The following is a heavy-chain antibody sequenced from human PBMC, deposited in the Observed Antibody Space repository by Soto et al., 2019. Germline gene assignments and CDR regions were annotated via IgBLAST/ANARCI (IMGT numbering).Heavy chain of an antibody. CDR3: ARHDYSVY. CDR1: GFTFSSYA. Sequence: PGGSLRLSCAASGFTFSSYAMHWVRQAPGKGVEWVAVISYDGSNKYYADSVKGRFTISRDNSKNTLYLQMNSLRAEDTAVYYCARHDYSVYWGQGTLVTVSS. J-gene: IGHJ4*02. V-gene: IGHV3-30-3*01. CDR2: ISYDGSNK.